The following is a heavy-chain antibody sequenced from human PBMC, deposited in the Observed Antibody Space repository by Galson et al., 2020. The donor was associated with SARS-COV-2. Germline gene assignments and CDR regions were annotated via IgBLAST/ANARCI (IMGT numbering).Heavy chain of an antibody. V-gene: IGHV4-61*02. J-gene: IGHJ5*02. CDR2: IYTSGST. D-gene: IGHD6-13*01. CDR1: GGSISSGSYY. Sequence: SETLSLTCTVSGGSISSGSYYWSWIRQPAGKGLEWIGRIYTSGSTNYNPSLKSRVTISVDTSKNQFSLKLSSVTAADTAVYYCARDVGYLAWWFDPWGQGTLVTVSS. CDR3: ARDVGYLAWWFDP.